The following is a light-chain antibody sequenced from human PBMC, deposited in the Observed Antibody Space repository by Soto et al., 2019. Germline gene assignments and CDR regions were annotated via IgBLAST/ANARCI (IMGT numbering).Light chain of an antibody. V-gene: IGKV1-5*01. CDR1: HSLIER. J-gene: IGKJ1*01. Sequence: DIQMTQSPTTLSASVGDRVTITCRASHSLIERYMAWYQQKPGRAPSLIIYDASTLERGVPSRFSGSGSGTEFTLIISNLQPDDFATYYCQQFKDYVWTFGQGTKVDIK. CDR3: QQFKDYVWT. CDR2: DAS.